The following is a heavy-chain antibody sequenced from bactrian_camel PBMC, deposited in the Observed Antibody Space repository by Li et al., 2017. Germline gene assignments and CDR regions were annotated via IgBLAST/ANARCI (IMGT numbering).Heavy chain of an antibody. Sequence: QLVESGGGSVQAGGSLRLSCAAHEYLFTSYCMGRFRQAPGKEREGIAAMHRSGRTYYADSVKGRFTISQDNAKNTLYLQMNSLKPEDTGMYYCAAGVRAGRWTLGDFHDWGQGTQVTVS. CDR1: EYLFTSYC. J-gene: IGHJ4*01. CDR2: MHRSGRT. CDR3: AAGVRAGRWTLGDFHD. V-gene: IGHV3S53*01. D-gene: IGHD6*01.